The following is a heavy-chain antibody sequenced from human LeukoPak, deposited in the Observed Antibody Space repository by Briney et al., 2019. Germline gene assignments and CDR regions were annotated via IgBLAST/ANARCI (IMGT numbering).Heavy chain of an antibody. V-gene: IGHV1-46*01. CDR3: ARDRDYYDSSGYYRP. D-gene: IGHD3-22*01. Sequence: ASVKVSCKASGYSFTRYFIHWVRQAPGQGLEWMGIIIPSDGSTSYAQKFQGRVTMTTDTSTSTAYMELRSLRSDDTAVYYCARDRDYYDSSGYYRPWGQGTLVTVYS. CDR2: IIPSDGST. J-gene: IGHJ5*02. CDR1: GYSFTRYF.